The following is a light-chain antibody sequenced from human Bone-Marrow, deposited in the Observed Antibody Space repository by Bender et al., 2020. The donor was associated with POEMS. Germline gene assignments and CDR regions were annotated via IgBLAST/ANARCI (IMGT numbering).Light chain of an antibody. CDR2: QDN. CDR3: QSADSTGTYSV. Sequence: SYELTQPPSVSVSPGQTASIPCSGDNLGTRYVSWHQQKPGQAPLMVIYQDNRRPSGIPERFSGSTSGTTVTLTISGAQEEDEADYYCQSADSTGTYSVFGSGTKVTVL. V-gene: IGLV3-25*03. J-gene: IGLJ1*01. CDR1: NLGTRY.